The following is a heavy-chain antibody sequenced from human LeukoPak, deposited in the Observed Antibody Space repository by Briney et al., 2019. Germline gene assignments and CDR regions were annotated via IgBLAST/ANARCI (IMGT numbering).Heavy chain of an antibody. CDR1: GGSISSYY. D-gene: IGHD3-3*01. Sequence: PSETLSLTCTVSGGSISSYYWSWIRQPAGKGLEWIGRIYTSGITNYNPSLKSRVTMSVDTSKNQFSLSLDSVTAADTAVYYCARGLASGYPPIPFDYWGQGTLVTVSS. CDR2: IYTSGIT. J-gene: IGHJ4*02. V-gene: IGHV4-4*07. CDR3: ARGLASGYPPIPFDY.